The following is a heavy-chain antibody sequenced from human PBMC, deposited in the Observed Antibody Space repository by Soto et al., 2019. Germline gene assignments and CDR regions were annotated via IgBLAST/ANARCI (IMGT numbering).Heavy chain of an antibody. CDR3: ARILGGIVVVSWFDP. J-gene: IGHJ5*02. CDR2: IDWDDDK. CDR1: GFSLSTRGVG. D-gene: IGHD3-22*01. Sequence: GSGPTLVNPTQTLTLTCSFSGFSLSTRGVGVGWIRQPPGKALEWLARIDWDDDKYYSTSLKTRLTISKDTSKNQVVLTMTNMDPVDTATYYCARILGGIVVVSWFDPWGQGTLVTVSS. V-gene: IGHV2-70*11.